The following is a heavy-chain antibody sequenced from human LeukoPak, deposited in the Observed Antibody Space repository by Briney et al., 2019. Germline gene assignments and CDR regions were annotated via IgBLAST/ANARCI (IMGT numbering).Heavy chain of an antibody. CDR2: IYTSGST. Sequence: PSETLSLTCTVSGGSISSYYWSWIRQPPGKGLEWIGYIYTSGSTNYNPSLESRVTISVDTSKNQFSLKLSSVTAADTAVYYCAKTPAHRYYYMDVWGKGTTVTVSS. V-gene: IGHV4-4*09. CDR3: AKTPAHRYYYMDV. J-gene: IGHJ6*03. CDR1: GGSISSYY.